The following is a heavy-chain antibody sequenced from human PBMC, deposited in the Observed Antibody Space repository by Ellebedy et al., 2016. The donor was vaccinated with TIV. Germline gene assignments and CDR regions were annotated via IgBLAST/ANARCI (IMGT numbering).Heavy chain of an antibody. V-gene: IGHV3-74*01. J-gene: IGHJ4*02. CDR2: INSDGSST. Sequence: GESLKISCAASGFTFSSYWMHWVRQAPGKGLVWVSRINSDGSSTSYADSVKGRFTISRDNAKNTLYLQMNSLRAEDTAVYYCAREGGRNGGFDYWGQGTLVTVSS. CDR3: AREGGRNGGFDY. D-gene: IGHD1-26*01. CDR1: GFTFSSYW.